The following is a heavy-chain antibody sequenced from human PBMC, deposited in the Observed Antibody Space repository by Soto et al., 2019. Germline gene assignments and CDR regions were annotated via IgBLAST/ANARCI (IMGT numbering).Heavy chain of an antibody. CDR1: GFTFSNAW. V-gene: IGHV3-15*01. J-gene: IGHJ3*02. D-gene: IGHD3-22*01. CDR2: IKSKTDGGTT. Sequence: GGSLRLSCAASGFTFSNAWMSWVRQAPGKGLEWVGRIKSKTDGGTTDYAAPVKGRLTISRDESKNTLYLQMNSLKTEDTAVYYCTTDGVITTDALDIWGQGTMVTVSS. CDR3: TTDGVITTDALDI.